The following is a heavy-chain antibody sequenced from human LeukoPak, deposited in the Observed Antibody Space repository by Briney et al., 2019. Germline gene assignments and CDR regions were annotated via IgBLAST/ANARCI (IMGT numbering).Heavy chain of an antibody. V-gene: IGHV1-46*01. Sequence: ASVKVSCKASGYTFTSYYMHWVRQAPGQGLEWMGIINPSCGSTSYAQKFQGRVTMTRDTSTSTVYMELSSLRSEDTAVYYCAREHYYDSSGYLIFDYWGQGTLVTVSS. D-gene: IGHD3-22*01. CDR3: AREHYYDSSGYLIFDY. CDR2: INPSCGST. CDR1: GYTFTSYY. J-gene: IGHJ4*02.